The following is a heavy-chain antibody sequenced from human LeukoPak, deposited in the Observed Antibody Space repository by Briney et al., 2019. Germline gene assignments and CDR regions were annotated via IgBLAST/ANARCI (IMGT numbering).Heavy chain of an antibody. CDR3: ARDRLDYYDSSGYYGLDY. J-gene: IGHJ4*02. D-gene: IGHD3-22*01. V-gene: IGHV1-18*01. CDR1: GYTFTSYG. CDR2: ISAYNGNT. Sequence: RASVKVSCKASGYTFTSYGISWVRQAPGQGLEWMGWISAYNGNTNYAQKLQGRVTMTTDTSTSTAYMELRSLRSDDTAVYYCARDRLDYYDSSGYYGLDYWGQGTLVTVSS.